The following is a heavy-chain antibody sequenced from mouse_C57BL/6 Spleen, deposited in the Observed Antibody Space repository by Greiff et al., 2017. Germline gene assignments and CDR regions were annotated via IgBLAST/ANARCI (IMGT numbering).Heavy chain of an antibody. V-gene: IGHV1-52*01. J-gene: IGHJ4*01. CDR2: IDPSDSET. D-gene: IGHD1-1*01. CDR1: GYTFTGYW. Sequence: VQLQQPGAELVRPGSSVKLSCKASGYTFTGYWMHWVKQRPIQGLEWIGKIDPSDSETHYNQKFKDKATLTADKSSSTAYMQLSSLTSEDSAVYYGARRGTTVVAEGYALDDWGQGTSVTVSS. CDR3: ARRGTTVVAEGYALDD.